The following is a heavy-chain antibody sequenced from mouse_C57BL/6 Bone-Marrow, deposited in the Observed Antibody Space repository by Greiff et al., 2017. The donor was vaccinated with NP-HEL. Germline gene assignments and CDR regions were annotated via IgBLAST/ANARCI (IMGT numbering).Heavy chain of an antibody. D-gene: IGHD2-3*01. CDR1: GYSITSGYY. CDR2: ISYDGSN. CDR3: ARDDGPFYYAMDY. Sequence: VQLKESGPGLVKPSQSLSLTCSVTGYSITSGYYWNWIRQFPGNKLEWMGYISYDGSNNYNPSLKNRISITRDTSKNQFFLKLNSVTTEDTATYYCARDDGPFYYAMDYWGQGTSVTVSS. V-gene: IGHV3-6*01. J-gene: IGHJ4*01.